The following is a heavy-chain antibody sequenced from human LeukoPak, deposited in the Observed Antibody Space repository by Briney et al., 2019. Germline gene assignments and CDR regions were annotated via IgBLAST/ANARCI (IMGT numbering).Heavy chain of an antibody. J-gene: IGHJ6*03. CDR2: IRYDGSNK. D-gene: IGHD2-15*01. CDR3: AKVGGYCSGGSCDYYYYYYMDV. V-gene: IGHV3-30*02. Sequence: PGGSLRLSCAASGFTFSSYGMHWVRQAPGKGLEWVAFIRYDGSNKYYADSVKGRFTISRDNSKNTLYLQMNSLRAEDTAVYCCAKVGGYCSGGSCDYYYYYYMDVWGKGTTVTISS. CDR1: GFTFSSYG.